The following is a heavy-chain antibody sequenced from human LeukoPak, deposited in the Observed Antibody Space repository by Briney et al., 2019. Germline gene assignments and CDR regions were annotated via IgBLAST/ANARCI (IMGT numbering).Heavy chain of an antibody. D-gene: IGHD3-10*01. J-gene: IGHJ5*02. Sequence: PSETLSLTCTVSGGSISSYYWSWIRQPPGKGLEWIGYIYTSGSTNYNPSLKSRVTISVDTSKNQFSLKLSSVTAADTAVYYCARVHYYGSGSYYPWFDPWGQGTLVTVSS. V-gene: IGHV4-4*09. CDR1: GGSISSYY. CDR3: ARVHYYGSGSYYPWFDP. CDR2: IYTSGST.